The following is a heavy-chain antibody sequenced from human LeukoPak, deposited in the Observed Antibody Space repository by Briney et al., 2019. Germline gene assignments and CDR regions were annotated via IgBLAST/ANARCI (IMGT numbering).Heavy chain of an antibody. CDR1: GYIFTSYF. CDR3: LKARTSMAMGDY. CDR2: INPSCGST. D-gene: IGHD5-24*01. Sequence: ASVKVSCKASGYIFTSYFMHWVLHAPGQRLEWMGLINPSCGSTWYAQKFQGTVTMTRDISTSPVYIELRSLRSDDPPVYYWLKARTSMAMGDYWGQGTLVTVSS. V-gene: IGHV1-46*01. J-gene: IGHJ4*02.